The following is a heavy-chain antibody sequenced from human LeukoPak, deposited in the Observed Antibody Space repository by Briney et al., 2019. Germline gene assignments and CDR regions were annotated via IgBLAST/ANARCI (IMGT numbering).Heavy chain of an antibody. CDR3: ARTYSSGWNYYYYGMDV. Sequence: GGSLRLSCAASGFTFSAYWMNWVRQYPGKGLVWVSRINSDGSSTTYADSVKGRFTISRDNAKNSLYLQMNSLRAEDTAVYYCARTYSSGWNYYYYGMDVWGQGTTVTVSS. CDR1: GFTFSAYW. J-gene: IGHJ6*02. V-gene: IGHV3-74*01. D-gene: IGHD6-19*01. CDR2: INSDGSST.